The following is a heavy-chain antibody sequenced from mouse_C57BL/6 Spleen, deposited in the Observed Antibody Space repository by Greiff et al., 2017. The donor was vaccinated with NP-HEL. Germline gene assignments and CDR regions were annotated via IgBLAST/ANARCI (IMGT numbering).Heavy chain of an antibody. D-gene: IGHD1-1*01. CDR2: IDPANGNT. Sequence: EVQLQQSVAELVRPGASVKLSCTASGFNIKNTYMHWVKQRPEQGLEWIGRIDPANGNTKYAPKFQGKATTTADTSSNTAYLQLSSLTSEDTAIYYCARSGITTVVAEDYFDYWGQGTTLTVSS. V-gene: IGHV14-3*01. J-gene: IGHJ2*01. CDR1: GFNIKNTY. CDR3: ARSGITTVVAEDYFDY.